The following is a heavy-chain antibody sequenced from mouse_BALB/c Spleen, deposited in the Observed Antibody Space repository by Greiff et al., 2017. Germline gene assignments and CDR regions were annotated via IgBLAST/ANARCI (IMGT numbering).Heavy chain of an antibody. Sequence: EVQGVESGGGLVKPGGSLKLSCAASGFTFSSYAMSWVRQTPEKRLEWVASISSGGSTYYPDSVKGRFTISRDNARNILYLQMSSLRSEDTAMYYCARSMITDWFAYWGQGTLVTVSA. J-gene: IGHJ3*01. D-gene: IGHD2-4*01. CDR2: ISSGGST. CDR1: GFTFSSYA. CDR3: ARSMITDWFAY. V-gene: IGHV5-6-5*01.